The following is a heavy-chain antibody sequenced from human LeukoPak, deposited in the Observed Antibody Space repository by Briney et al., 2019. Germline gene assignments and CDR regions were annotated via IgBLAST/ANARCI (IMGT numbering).Heavy chain of an antibody. CDR1: GFIFSSYS. CDR2: ISSSSSYI. CDR3: ARDILYGSGSYYNALFYYYGMDV. D-gene: IGHD3-10*01. V-gene: IGHV3-21*01. J-gene: IGHJ6*02. Sequence: GGSLRLSCAASGFIFSSYSMNWVRQAPGKGLEWVSSISSSSSYIYYADSVKGRFTISRDNAKNSLYLQMNSLRAEDTAVYYCARDILYGSGSYYNALFYYYGMDVWGQGTTVTVSS.